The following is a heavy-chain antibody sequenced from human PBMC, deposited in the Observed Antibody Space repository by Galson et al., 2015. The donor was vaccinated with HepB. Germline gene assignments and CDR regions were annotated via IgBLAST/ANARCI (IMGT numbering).Heavy chain of an antibody. D-gene: IGHD3-10*01. CDR3: ARLVWLGRYMDV. V-gene: IGHV3-53*01. CDR2: ILAGGST. CDR1: GFTVSSSY. Sequence: SLRLSCAASGFTVSSSYVIWVRQAPGEGLEWVSLILAGGSTYYADSVNGRFTISRDNAKNTLSLQMNSLRAEDTAVYYCARLVWLGRYMDVWGKGTTVTVSS. J-gene: IGHJ6*03.